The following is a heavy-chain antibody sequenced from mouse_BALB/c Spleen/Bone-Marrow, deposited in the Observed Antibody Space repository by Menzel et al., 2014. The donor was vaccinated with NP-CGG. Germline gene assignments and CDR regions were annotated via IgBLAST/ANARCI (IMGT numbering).Heavy chain of an antibody. Sequence: VQLQQSGPDLVKPSASVKLSCTATGFNIKDTYMHWVKQRPEQGLAWIGRIDPANGNTKYDPKFQGKAPITADTSSNTAYLQLSSLASEDTAVYYCARGYYDYDLDYWGQGTNLPV. J-gene: IGHJ2*01. D-gene: IGHD2-4*01. CDR1: GFNIKDTY. V-gene: IGHV14-3*02. CDR3: ARGYYDYDLDY. CDR2: IDPANGNT.